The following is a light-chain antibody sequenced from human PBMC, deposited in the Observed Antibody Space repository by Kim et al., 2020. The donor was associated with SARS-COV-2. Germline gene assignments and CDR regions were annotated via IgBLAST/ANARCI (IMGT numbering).Light chain of an antibody. V-gene: IGLV4-69*01. CDR1: SGHSSYA. CDR3: QTWGTGILV. Sequence: QPVLTQSPSASASLGASVKLTCTLSSGHSSYAIAWHQQQPEKGPRYLMKLNSDGSHSKGDGIPDRFSGSSSGAERYLTISSLQSEDEADYYCQTWGTGILVFGGGTQLTFL. CDR2: LNSDGSH. J-gene: IGLJ2*01.